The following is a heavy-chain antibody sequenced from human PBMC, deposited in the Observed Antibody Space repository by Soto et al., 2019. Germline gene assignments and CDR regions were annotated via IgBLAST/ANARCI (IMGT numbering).Heavy chain of an antibody. D-gene: IGHD3-3*01. V-gene: IGHV1-69*13. Sequence: SVKVSCKASGGTFSSYAISWVRQAPGQGLEWMGGIIPIFGTANYAQKFQGRVTITADESTSTAYMELSSLRSEDTAVYYCARDAEGHSRLRFLEPYNWSDPSGHATILTV. J-gene: IGHJ5*02. CDR1: GGTFSSYA. CDR3: ARDAEGHSRLRFLEPYNWSDP. CDR2: IIPIFGTA.